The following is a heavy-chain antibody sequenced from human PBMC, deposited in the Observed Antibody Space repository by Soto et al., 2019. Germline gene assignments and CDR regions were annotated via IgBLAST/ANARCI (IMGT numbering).Heavy chain of an antibody. CDR1: GFTFSSYA. J-gene: IGHJ1*01. Sequence: GGSLRLSCAASGFTFSSYAMSWVRQAPGKGLEWVSGISGSGDSTYYADSVRGRFTISRGNSKNTLYLQMNSLRAEDTAVYYCAKGVPGIAVAGTGYFQHWGQGNLVTVSS. V-gene: IGHV3-23*01. CDR3: AKGVPGIAVAGTGYFQH. CDR2: ISGSGDST. D-gene: IGHD6-19*01.